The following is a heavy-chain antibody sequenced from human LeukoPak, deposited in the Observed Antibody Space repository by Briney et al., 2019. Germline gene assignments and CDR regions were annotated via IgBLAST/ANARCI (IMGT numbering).Heavy chain of an antibody. CDR2: IYYSGST. CDR1: GGSISSGDYY. V-gene: IGHV4-31*03. Sequence: SQTLSLTCTFSGGSISSGDYYWTWIRQHPGKGLEWIGYIYYSGSTYYNPSLNSRVTISVDTSKNQFSLKLSSVTAADTALYYCARASYYYDSSGYYYPTWFDPWGQGTLVTVSS. J-gene: IGHJ5*02. CDR3: ARASYYYDSSGYYYPTWFDP. D-gene: IGHD3-22*01.